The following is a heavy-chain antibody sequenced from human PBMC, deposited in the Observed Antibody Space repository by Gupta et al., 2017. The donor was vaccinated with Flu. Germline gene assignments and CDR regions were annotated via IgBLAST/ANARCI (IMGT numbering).Heavy chain of an antibody. D-gene: IGHD5-12*01. J-gene: IGHJ4*02. Sequence: QITLKESGPTLVKPTQTLTLTCSFSGFSLTTSGVGVGWIRQPPGKALEWLALIYWDDDQKYSPSLKSRLTITKDTSKNQVVLTMNNMDPVDTATYXCXHTLRSXGRNFIEWPTFEYWGQGTLVTVAS. CDR2: IYWDDDQ. CDR3: XHTLRSXGRNFIEWPTFEY. CDR1: GFSLTTSGVG. V-gene: IGHV2-5*02.